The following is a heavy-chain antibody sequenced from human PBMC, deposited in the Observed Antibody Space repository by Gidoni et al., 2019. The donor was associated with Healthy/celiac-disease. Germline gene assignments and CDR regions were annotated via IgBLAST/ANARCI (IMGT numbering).Heavy chain of an antibody. CDR1: GGSFSGYY. V-gene: IGHV4-34*01. Sequence: QVQLQQWGAGLLKPSETLSLTCAVYGGSFSGYYWSWIRQPPGKGLEWIGEINHSGRNNYNPSLKSRVTISVDTSKNQFSLKLSSVTAADTAVYYCARADYDILTGYPKGYYGMDVWGQGTTVTVSS. J-gene: IGHJ6*02. CDR3: ARADYDILTGYPKGYYGMDV. CDR2: INHSGRN. D-gene: IGHD3-9*01.